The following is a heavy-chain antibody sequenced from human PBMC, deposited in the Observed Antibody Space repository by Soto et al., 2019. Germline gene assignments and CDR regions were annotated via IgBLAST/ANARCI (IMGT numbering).Heavy chain of an antibody. CDR3: VRDVVATIRYYYYYGMDV. CDR2: IWYDGSNK. D-gene: IGHD5-12*01. CDR1: GFTFSSYG. J-gene: IGHJ6*02. Sequence: QVQLVESGGGVVQPGRSLRLSCAASGFTFSSYGMHWVRQAPGKGLEWVAVIWYDGSNKYYADSVKGRFTISRDNSKNTLYLQMNSLRAEDTAVYYCVRDVVATIRYYYYYGMDVWGQGTTVTVSS. V-gene: IGHV3-33*01.